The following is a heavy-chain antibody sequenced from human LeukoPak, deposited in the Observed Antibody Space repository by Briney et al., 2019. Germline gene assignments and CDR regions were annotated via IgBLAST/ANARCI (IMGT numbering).Heavy chain of an antibody. J-gene: IGHJ4*02. CDR2: FRPTAEGAKYA. D-gene: IGHD1-1*01. CDR1: GYSFTDYP. CDR3: ATDQLYAFDY. Sequence: GGPLRLSCATSGYSFTDYPMNWLRQAPGKGLEGISNFRPTAEGAKYAYYADSVKGRVTISRDDGKNTLYLHMNSLRDDDTAVYYCATDQLYAFDYCGQGILVTVSS. V-gene: IGHV3-48*02.